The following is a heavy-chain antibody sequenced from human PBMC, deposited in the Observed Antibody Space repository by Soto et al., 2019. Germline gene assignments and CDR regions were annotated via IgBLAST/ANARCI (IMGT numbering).Heavy chain of an antibody. CDR2: ISYDGSNK. CDR1: GFTFSSYG. D-gene: IGHD3-3*01. Sequence: PGGSLRLSCAASGFTFSSYGMHWVRQAPGKGLEWVAVISYDGSNKYYADSVKGRFTISRDNSKNTLYLQMNSLRAEDTAVYYCAKESGWLLYLDYYYGMDVWGQGTTVTVSS. CDR3: AKESGWLLYLDYYYGMDV. V-gene: IGHV3-30*18. J-gene: IGHJ6*02.